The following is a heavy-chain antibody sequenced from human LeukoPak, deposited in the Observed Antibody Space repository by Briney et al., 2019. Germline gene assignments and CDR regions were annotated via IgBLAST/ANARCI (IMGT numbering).Heavy chain of an antibody. J-gene: IGHJ3*02. CDR1: GFTFSSYG. Sequence: QPGGSLRLSCAASGFTFSSYGMHWVRQAPGKGLEWVAFIRYDGSNRYYADSVKVRFTISRDNSKNTLYLQMNSLRAKDTAVYYCAKDLHAWIQLWSGLDAFDIWGQGTMVTVSS. D-gene: IGHD5-18*01. CDR3: AKDLHAWIQLWSGLDAFDI. V-gene: IGHV3-30*02. CDR2: IRYDGSNR.